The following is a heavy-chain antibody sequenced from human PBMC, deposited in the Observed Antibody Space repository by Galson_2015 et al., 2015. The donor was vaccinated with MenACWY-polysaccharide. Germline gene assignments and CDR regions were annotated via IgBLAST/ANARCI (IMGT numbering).Heavy chain of an antibody. Sequence: SVKVSCKASGFTFTSSAMQWVRQARGQRLEWIGWIVVGSGNTNYAQKFQERVTITRDMSTSTAYMELSSLRSEDTAVYYCAADAGYSSSWYPDYYYYYGMDVWGQGTTVTVSS. CDR3: AADAGYSSSWYPDYYYYYGMDV. CDR1: GFTFTSSA. D-gene: IGHD6-13*01. CDR2: IVVGSGNT. V-gene: IGHV1-58*02. J-gene: IGHJ6*02.